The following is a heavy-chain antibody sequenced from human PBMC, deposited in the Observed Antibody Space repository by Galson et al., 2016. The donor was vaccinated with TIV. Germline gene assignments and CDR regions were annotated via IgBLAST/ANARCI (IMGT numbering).Heavy chain of an antibody. J-gene: IGHJ3*01. CDR3: ARDDGYGGSYPDAFDL. CDR1: GFTFTSHS. V-gene: IGHV3-21*01. D-gene: IGHD3-16*02. CDR2: ISTYSSYI. Sequence: LSCAASGFTFTSHSMNWVRQAPGKGLEWVSSISTYSSYIYYADSVKGRFTTSRDNAKNSLYLQMNSLRAEDTAVYYCARDDGYGGSYPDAFDLWGQGTMVTVSS.